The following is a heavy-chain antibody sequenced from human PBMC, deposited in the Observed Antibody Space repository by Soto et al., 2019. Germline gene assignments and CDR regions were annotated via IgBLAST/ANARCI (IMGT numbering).Heavy chain of an antibody. CDR2: IIPILGIA. CDR1: GGTFSSYT. V-gene: IGHV1-69*08. J-gene: IGHJ4*02. Sequence: QVQLVQSGAEVKKPGSSVKVSCKASGGTFSSYTISWVRQAPGQGLEWMGRIIPILGIANYAQQFQGRVTITADKSTSTAYMELSSLRYEDTAVYYCARDDGYNSYATFDYWGQGTLVTVSS. D-gene: IGHD1-1*01. CDR3: ARDDGYNSYATFDY.